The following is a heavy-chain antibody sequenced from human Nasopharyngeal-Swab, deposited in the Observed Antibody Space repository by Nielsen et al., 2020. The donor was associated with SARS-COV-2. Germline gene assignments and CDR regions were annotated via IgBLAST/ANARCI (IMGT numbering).Heavy chain of an antibody. Sequence: GESLKISCAASGFTFSSYAMSWVRQAPGKGLEWVSAISGSGGSPYYADSVKGRFTISRDNSKNTLYLQMNSLRAEDTAVYYCAKDDRRSQWLVDYYYGTDVWGQGTTVTVSS. V-gene: IGHV3-23*01. CDR2: ISGSGGSP. D-gene: IGHD6-19*01. J-gene: IGHJ6*02. CDR1: GFTFSSYA. CDR3: AKDDRRSQWLVDYYYGTDV.